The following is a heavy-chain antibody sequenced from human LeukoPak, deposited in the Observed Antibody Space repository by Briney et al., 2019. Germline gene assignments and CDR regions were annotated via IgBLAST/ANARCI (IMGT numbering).Heavy chain of an antibody. CDR1: GYSISSGYY. CDR3: YQRYNWNDDY. CDR2: IYHSGST. J-gene: IGHJ4*02. V-gene: IGHV4-38-2*01. D-gene: IGHD1-1*01. Sequence: SETLSLTCAVSGYSISSGYYWGCIRQPPGKGLEWIGSIYHSGSTYYNPSLKSRVTISVDTSKHQFSLKLSSVTAADTAVYYCYQRYNWNDDYWGQGTRVTVSS.